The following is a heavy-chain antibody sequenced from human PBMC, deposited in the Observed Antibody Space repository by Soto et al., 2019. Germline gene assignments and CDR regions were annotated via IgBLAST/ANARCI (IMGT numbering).Heavy chain of an antibody. CDR3: ARRECSSTSCYGSGYDY. V-gene: IGHV1-69*02. D-gene: IGHD2-2*01. Sequence: ASVKVSCKASGGTFSSYTISWVRQAPGQGLEWMGRIIPILGIANYAQKFQGRVTITADKSTSTAYMELSSLRSEDTAVYYCARRECSSTSCYGSGYDYWGQGTLVTVSS. CDR2: IIPILGIA. J-gene: IGHJ4*02. CDR1: GGTFSSYT.